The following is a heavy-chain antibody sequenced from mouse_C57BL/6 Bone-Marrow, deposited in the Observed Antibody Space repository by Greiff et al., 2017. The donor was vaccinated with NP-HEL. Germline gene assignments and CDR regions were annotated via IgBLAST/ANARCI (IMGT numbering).Heavy chain of an antibody. Sequence: EVMLVESGGDLVKPGGSLKLSCAASGFTFSSYGMSWVRQTPDKRLEWVATISSGGSYTYYPDSVKGRFTISRDNAKNTLYLQMSRLKSEDTAMYYCARGTIYYGAYWGQGTLVTVSA. CDR1: GFTFSSYG. CDR3: ARGTIYYGAY. J-gene: IGHJ3*01. V-gene: IGHV5-6*01. CDR2: ISSGGSYT. D-gene: IGHD2-1*01.